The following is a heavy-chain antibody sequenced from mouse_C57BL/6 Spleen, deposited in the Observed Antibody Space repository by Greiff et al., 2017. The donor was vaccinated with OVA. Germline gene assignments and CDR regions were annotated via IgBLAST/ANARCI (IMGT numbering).Heavy chain of an antibody. CDR1: GFTFSSYA. V-gene: IGHV5-4*03. CDR3: ASECRDCDDAMDY. J-gene: IGHJ4*01. Sequence: EVKLMESGGGLVKPGGSLKLSCAASGFTFSSYAMSWVRQTPEKRLEWVATISDGGGYTYYPDNVKGRFTISRDNAKNNRYLHMSHQKSEDTDMDDCASECRDCDDAMDYWGQGTSVTVSA. D-gene: IGHD3-3*01. CDR2: ISDGGGYT.